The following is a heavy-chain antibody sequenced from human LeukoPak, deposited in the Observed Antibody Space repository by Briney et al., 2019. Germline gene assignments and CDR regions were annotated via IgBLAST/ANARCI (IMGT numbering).Heavy chain of an antibody. J-gene: IGHJ6*03. CDR2: INPNSGGT. CDR3: ARSAGRGVTIFGVVIRSYYYMDV. D-gene: IGHD3-3*01. Sequence: GASVKVSCKASGYTFTGYYMHWVRQAPGQGLEWMGWINPNSGGTNYAQKFQGRVTMTRDTSISTAYMELSRLRSDDTAVYYCARSAGRGVTIFGVVIRSYYYMDVWGKGTTATVSS. CDR1: GYTFTGYY. V-gene: IGHV1-2*02.